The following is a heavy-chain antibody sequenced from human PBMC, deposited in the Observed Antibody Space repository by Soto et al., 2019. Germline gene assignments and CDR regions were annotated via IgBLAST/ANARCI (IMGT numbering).Heavy chain of an antibody. J-gene: IGHJ6*02. CDR2: INPSGGST. D-gene: IGHD6-19*01. CDR1: GYTFTSYY. Sequence: AASVKVSCKASGYTFTSYYMHWVRQAPGQGLEWMGIINPSGGSTSYAQKFQGRVTMTRDTSTSTVYMELSSLRSEDTAVYYCASISTLAVAGLGYGMDVWGQGTTVTVSS. CDR3: ASISTLAVAGLGYGMDV. V-gene: IGHV1-46*01.